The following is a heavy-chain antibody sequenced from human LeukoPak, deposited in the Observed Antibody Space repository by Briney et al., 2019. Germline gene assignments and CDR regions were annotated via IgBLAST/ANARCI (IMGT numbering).Heavy chain of an antibody. CDR1: GFTFDDYG. Sequence: GGSLRLSCTASGFTFDDYGMSWVRQAPGKGLEWVSGINWNGGSIGYADSVKGRFSISRDNAKNSLYLQMKSLRAEDTALYYCARTPYNYDSSGPYYWFFDLWGRGTQVTVSS. CDR3: ARTPYNYDSSGPYYWFFDL. D-gene: IGHD3-22*01. J-gene: IGHJ2*01. CDR2: INWNGGSI. V-gene: IGHV3-20*04.